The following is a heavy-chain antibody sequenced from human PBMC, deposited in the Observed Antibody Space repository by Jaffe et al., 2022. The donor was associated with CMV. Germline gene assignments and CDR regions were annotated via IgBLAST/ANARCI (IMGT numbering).Heavy chain of an antibody. Sequence: QVQLVQSGAEVKKPGSSVKVSCKASGGTFSSYAISWVRQAPGQGLEWMGRIIPILGIANYAQKFQGRVTITADKSTSTAYMELSSLRSEDTAVYYCARVVMSGSYFYFDYWGQGTLVTVSS. CDR1: GGTFSSYA. D-gene: IGHD1-26*01. J-gene: IGHJ4*02. V-gene: IGHV1-69*09. CDR2: IIPILGIA. CDR3: ARVVMSGSYFYFDY.